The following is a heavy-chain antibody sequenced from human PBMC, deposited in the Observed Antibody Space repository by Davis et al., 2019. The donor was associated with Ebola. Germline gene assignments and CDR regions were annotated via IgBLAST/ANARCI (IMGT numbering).Heavy chain of an antibody. CDR3: SWHYRDY. CDR1: GFTFSNAW. V-gene: IGHV3-15*01. CDR2: IKNEAGGGTR. Sequence: GESLKISCAASGFTFSNAWMSWVRQAPGKGLEWVGRIKNEAGGGTRDYAAPVKDRFTVSRDDSKNTVYLQMNSLRTEDTGVYYGSWHYRDYWGQGTLVTVSS. D-gene: IGHD6-13*01. J-gene: IGHJ4*02.